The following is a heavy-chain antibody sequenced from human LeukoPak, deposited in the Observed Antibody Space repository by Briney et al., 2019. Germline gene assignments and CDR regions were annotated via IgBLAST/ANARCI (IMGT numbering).Heavy chain of an antibody. D-gene: IGHD6-13*01. CDR1: GGSISSSSYY. CDR3: ARGPYSSSWVPLRYFDY. V-gene: IGHV4-39*07. J-gene: IGHJ4*02. Sequence: SETLSLTCTVSGGSISSSSYYWSWIRQPPGKGLEWIGEINHSGSTNYNPSLKSRVTISVDTSKNQFSLKLSSVTAADTAVYYCARGPYSSSWVPLRYFDYWGQGTLVTVSS. CDR2: INHSGST.